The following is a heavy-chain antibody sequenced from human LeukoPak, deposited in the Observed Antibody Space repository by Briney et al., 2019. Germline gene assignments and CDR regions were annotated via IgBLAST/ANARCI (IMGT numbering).Heavy chain of an antibody. CDR3: ARDRVVWAAAATRWFDP. J-gene: IGHJ5*02. CDR1: GGSISSYY. Sequence: PSETLSLTRTVSGGSISSYYWSWIRQPPGKGLEWIGRIYTSGSTNYNPSLKSRVTMSVDTSKNQFSLKLSSVTAADTAVYYCARDRVVWAAAATRWFDPWGQGTLVTVSS. CDR2: IYTSGST. D-gene: IGHD6-13*01. V-gene: IGHV4-4*07.